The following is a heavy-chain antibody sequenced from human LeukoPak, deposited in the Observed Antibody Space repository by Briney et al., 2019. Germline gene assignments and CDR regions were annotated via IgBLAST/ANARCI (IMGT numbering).Heavy chain of an antibody. CDR2: IYTSGST. V-gene: IGHV4-61*02. Sequence: SQTLSLTCTVSGGSISSGSYYWSWIRQPAGKGLEWIGRIYTSGSTNYNPSLKSRVTISVDTSKNQFSLKLSSVTAADTAVYYCARDYYDNSGIVYWGQGTLVTVSS. J-gene: IGHJ4*02. D-gene: IGHD3-22*01. CDR1: GGSISSGSYY. CDR3: ARDYYDNSGIVY.